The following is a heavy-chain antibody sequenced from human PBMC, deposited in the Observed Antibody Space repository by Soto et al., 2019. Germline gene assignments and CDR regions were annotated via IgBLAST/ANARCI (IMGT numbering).Heavy chain of an antibody. J-gene: IGHJ6*02. CDR1: GYTFTGYY. V-gene: IGHV1-2*02. Sequence: QVQLVQSGAEVKKPGASVKVSCKASGYTFTGYYMHWVRQAPGQGLEWMGWINPNSGGTNYAQKFQGRVTITRDTSISTAYMELSRLRSDDTAVYYCAAHPRGRDIVVEQAAAMDVWGQGTTVTVSS. D-gene: IGHD2-2*01. CDR3: AAHPRGRDIVVEQAAAMDV. CDR2: INPNSGGT.